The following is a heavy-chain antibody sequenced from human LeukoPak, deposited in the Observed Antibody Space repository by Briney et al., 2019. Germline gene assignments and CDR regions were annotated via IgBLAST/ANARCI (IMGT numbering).Heavy chain of an antibody. CDR3: ARDSALVDAFDI. J-gene: IGHJ3*02. CDR1: GGSISSYY. CDR2: IYYTGST. V-gene: IGHV4-59*01. Sequence: SETLSLTCTVSGGSISSYYWSWIRQPPGKGLEWIGYIYYTGSTNYNPSLKSRVTISVDTSKNQFSLKLSSVTAADTAVYYCARDSALVDAFDIWGEGTMVTVSS. D-gene: IGHD3-10*01.